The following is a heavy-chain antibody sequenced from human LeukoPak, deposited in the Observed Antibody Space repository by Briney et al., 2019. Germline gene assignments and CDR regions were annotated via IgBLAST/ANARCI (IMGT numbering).Heavy chain of an antibody. CDR3: AMYNYDTSGFDY. CDR2: IYTGGST. CDR1: GGSVGSFSIYY. Sequence: SETLSLICSVSGGSVGSFSIYYWSWVRQPAGKGLEWIGRIYTGGSTSTSYNPSLKSRVSISVDKYKNHFSLTLRSVTAADTAVYYCAMYNYDTSGFDYWGQGTRVTVSS. J-gene: IGHJ4*02. V-gene: IGHV4-4*07. D-gene: IGHD3-22*01.